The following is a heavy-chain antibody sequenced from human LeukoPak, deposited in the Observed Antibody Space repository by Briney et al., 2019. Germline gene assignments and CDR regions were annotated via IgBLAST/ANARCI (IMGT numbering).Heavy chain of an antibody. CDR3: ARAHTQWELLPGFDY. J-gene: IGHJ4*02. Sequence: GGSLRLSCAASGFTFSSYSMNWVRQAPGKGLEWVSSISDSSYISYADSVKGRFTISRDNAKNSLYLQMNSLRAEDTAVYYCARAHTQWELLPGFDYWGQGTLVTASS. D-gene: IGHD1-26*01. CDR2: ISDSSYI. CDR1: GFTFSSYS. V-gene: IGHV3-21*01.